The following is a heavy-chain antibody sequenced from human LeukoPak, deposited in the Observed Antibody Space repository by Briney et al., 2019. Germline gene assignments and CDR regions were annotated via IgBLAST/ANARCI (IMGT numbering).Heavy chain of an antibody. D-gene: IGHD3-10*01. J-gene: IGHJ4*02. V-gene: IGHV4-59*01. CDR3: ARGRGGSGCPFDY. CDR2: IYYSGST. CDR1: GGSISSYY. Sequence: SETLSLTCTVSGGSISSYYWSWIRQPPGKGLEWIGYIYYSGSTNHNPSLKSRVTISVDTSKNQFSLKLSSVTAADTAVYYCARGRGGSGCPFDYRGQGALVSVSS.